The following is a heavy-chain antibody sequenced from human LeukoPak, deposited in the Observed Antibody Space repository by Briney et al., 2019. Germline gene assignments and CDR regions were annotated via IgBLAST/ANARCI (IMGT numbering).Heavy chain of an antibody. Sequence: ASVKVSCKASGNTFTGYYMHWVRQAPGQGLEWMGWINPNSGATNYAQKFQGRVTMTRDTSISTAYMELSRVISDDTAVYYCAREEQHQWGRHFEYWGQGTLVTVSS. CDR2: INPNSGAT. V-gene: IGHV1-2*02. CDR1: GNTFTGYY. D-gene: IGHD6-13*01. J-gene: IGHJ4*02. CDR3: AREEQHQWGRHFEY.